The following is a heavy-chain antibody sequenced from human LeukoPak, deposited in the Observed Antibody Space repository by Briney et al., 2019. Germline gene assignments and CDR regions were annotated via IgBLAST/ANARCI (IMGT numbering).Heavy chain of an antibody. V-gene: IGHV4-34*01. D-gene: IGHD3-10*01. Sequence: PSETLSFTCAVSGGSFSGYYWSWIRQPPGKGLEWIGEINHSGSTNYNPSLKSRVTISVDTSKNRFSLKLSSVTAADTAVYYCARGRQDYYGSGSYYSPYYYYGMDVWGQGTTVTVSS. CDR1: GGSFSGYY. CDR2: INHSGST. CDR3: ARGRQDYYGSGSYYSPYYYYGMDV. J-gene: IGHJ6*02.